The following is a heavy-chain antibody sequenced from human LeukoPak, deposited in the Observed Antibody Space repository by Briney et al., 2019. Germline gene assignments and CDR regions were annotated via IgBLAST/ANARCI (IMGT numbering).Heavy chain of an antibody. CDR3: AKGAGGSYGLYYFDY. CDR1: GFTFSSYS. Sequence: GGSLRLSCAASGFTFSSYSLNWIRQAPGKGLEWVSAISDSGDSTYYADSVRGRFTISRDNSKNTVYLQMNTLRAEDTAVYYCAKGAGGSYGLYYFDYWGQGTLVTVSS. V-gene: IGHV3-23*01. CDR2: ISDSGDST. J-gene: IGHJ4*02. D-gene: IGHD3-10*01.